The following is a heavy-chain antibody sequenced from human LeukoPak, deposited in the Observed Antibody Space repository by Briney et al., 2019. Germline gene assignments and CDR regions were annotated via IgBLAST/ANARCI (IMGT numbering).Heavy chain of an antibody. J-gene: IGHJ4*02. Sequence: GGSLRLSCAASRFTFSSYWMSWVRQAPGKGLEWVANIKQDGSEKNYVDSVKGRFTISRDNAKNSLYLQMNSLRAEDTAVYYCAKRHPSGWYVGYFDSWGQGTLVTVSS. CDR3: AKRHPSGWYVGYFDS. CDR2: IKQDGSEK. D-gene: IGHD6-19*01. CDR1: RFTFSSYW. V-gene: IGHV3-7*03.